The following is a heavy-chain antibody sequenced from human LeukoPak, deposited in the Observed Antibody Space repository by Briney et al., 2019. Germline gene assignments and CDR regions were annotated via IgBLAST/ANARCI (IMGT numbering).Heavy chain of an antibody. Sequence: GGSLRLSCAASGFTFSSYAMSWVRQAPGKGLEWVSSLSGSSAGTHYANSVKGRFTISRDNPKNTLYLQMNSLRAEDTAVYYCAKKHAFCGGDCYGLFDYWGQGTLVTVSS. CDR2: LSGSSAGT. CDR1: GFTFSSYA. J-gene: IGHJ4*02. CDR3: AKKHAFCGGDCYGLFDY. D-gene: IGHD2-21*02. V-gene: IGHV3-23*01.